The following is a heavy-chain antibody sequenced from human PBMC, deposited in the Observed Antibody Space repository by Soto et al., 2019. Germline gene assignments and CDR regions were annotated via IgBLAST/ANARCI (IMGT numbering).Heavy chain of an antibody. CDR3: ARESYSGSYYARYYFYY. V-gene: IGHV3-30-3*01. D-gene: IGHD1-26*01. Sequence: QVQLVESGGGVVQPGRSLRLSCAASGFTFSSYAMHWVRQAPGKGLEWVAVISYDGSNKYYADSVKGRFTISRDNSKNTLYLQMNSLRAEDTAVYYCARESYSGSYYARYYFYYWGQGTLVTVSS. CDR1: GFTFSSYA. J-gene: IGHJ4*02. CDR2: ISYDGSNK.